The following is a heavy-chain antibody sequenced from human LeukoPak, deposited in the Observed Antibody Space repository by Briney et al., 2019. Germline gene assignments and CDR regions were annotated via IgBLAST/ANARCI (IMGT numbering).Heavy chain of an antibody. Sequence: GGSLRLSCAASGFTFSSYSMHWVRQAPGKGLEWVSSISSSSSYIYYADSVKGRFTISRDNAKNSLYLQMNSLRAEDTAVYYCARGRGSSSRTPGDPSSYWGQGTLVTVSS. V-gene: IGHV3-21*01. D-gene: IGHD6-13*01. CDR1: GFTFSSYS. CDR3: ARGRGSSSRTPGDPSSY. J-gene: IGHJ4*02. CDR2: ISSSSSYI.